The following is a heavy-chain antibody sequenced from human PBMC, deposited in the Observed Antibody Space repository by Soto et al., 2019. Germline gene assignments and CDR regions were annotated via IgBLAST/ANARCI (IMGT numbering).Heavy chain of an antibody. J-gene: IGHJ6*02. Sequence: PGGSLRLSCAASGFTFSSYAMHWVRQAPGKGLEWVAVISYDGSNKYYADSVKGRFTISRDNSKNTLYLQMNSLRAEDTAVYYCAREPLPYYYYYGMDVWGQGTTVTVSS. V-gene: IGHV3-30-3*01. CDR3: AREPLPYYYYYGMDV. CDR1: GFTFSSYA. CDR2: ISYDGSNK.